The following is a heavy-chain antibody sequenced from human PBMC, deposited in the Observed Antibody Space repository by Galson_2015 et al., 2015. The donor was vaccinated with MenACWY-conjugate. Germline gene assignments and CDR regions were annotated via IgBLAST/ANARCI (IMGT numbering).Heavy chain of an antibody. CDR3: VVNSYGSWGQGTLVTGSSGMDV. V-gene: IGHV3-64D*06. CDR2: IRGSGDGT. Sequence: CAASGFAFSNYNLHWVRQAPGKGLEYVAAIRGSGDGTYYADSVKGRFTISRDNSKNTLSLHMSSLRTEDTAVYYCVVNSYGSWGQGTLVTGSSGMDVWGQGTTVTVSS. J-gene: IGHJ6*02. CDR1: GFAFSNYN. D-gene: IGHD2/OR15-2a*01.